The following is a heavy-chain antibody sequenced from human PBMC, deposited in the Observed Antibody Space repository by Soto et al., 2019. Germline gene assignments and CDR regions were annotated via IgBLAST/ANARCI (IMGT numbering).Heavy chain of an antibody. CDR2: IHYTGST. Sequence: QVQLQESGPGLVKPSETLSLTCSVSGGSIISHYWSWIRQPPGKGLEWIGYIHYTGSTDYNHSLKSRLTISVDTSKNQFSLKLSSVTAADTAVYYCARGGWSLDFWGQGTLVTGSS. V-gene: IGHV4-59*11. CDR3: ARGGWSLDF. D-gene: IGHD2-15*01. CDR1: GGSIISHY. J-gene: IGHJ4*02.